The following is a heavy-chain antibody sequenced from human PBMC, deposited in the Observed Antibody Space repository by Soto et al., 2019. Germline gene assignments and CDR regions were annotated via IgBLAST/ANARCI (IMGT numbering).Heavy chain of an antibody. CDR2: ISSSSSYI. CDR3: ARDLSLATDHDAFDI. V-gene: IGHV3-21*01. CDR1: GFTFSSYS. D-gene: IGHD4-17*01. J-gene: IGHJ3*02. Sequence: GGSLRLSCAASGFTFSSYSMNWVRQAPGKGLEWVSSISSSSSYIYYADSVKGRFTISRDNAKNSLYLQMNSLRAEDTAVYYCARDLSLATDHDAFDIWGQGTMVTVSS.